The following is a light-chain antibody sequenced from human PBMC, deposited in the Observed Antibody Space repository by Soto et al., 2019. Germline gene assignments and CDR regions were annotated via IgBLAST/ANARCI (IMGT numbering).Light chain of an antibody. J-gene: IGKJ4*01. V-gene: IGKV3D-7*01. CDR2: GAS. Sequence: PGERVPLSCRASQTVSSSSLTWCQQKPGQAPGLLIYGASTRATAIPARFSGSGSGKDFTLTVSSLQPDDFAVYYCQHDYNLIPFGGGTKVAIK. CDR1: QTVSSSS. CDR3: QHDYNLIP.